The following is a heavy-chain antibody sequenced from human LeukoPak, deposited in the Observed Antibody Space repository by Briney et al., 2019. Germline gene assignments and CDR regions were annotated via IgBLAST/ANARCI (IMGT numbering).Heavy chain of an antibody. CDR1: GGSFSSYY. CDR3: ARDSYCSSTSCYFVGAFDI. D-gene: IGHD2-2*01. V-gene: IGHV4-4*07. CDR2: IYTSGST. Sequence: SETLSLTCAVYGGSFSSYYWSWIRQPAGKGLEWIGRIYTSGSTNYNPSLKSRVTMSVDTSKNQFSLKLSSVTAADTAVYYCARDSYCSSTSCYFVGAFDIWGQGTMVTVSS. J-gene: IGHJ3*02.